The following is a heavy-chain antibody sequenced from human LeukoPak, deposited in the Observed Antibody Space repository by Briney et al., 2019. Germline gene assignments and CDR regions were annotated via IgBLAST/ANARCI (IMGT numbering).Heavy chain of an antibody. V-gene: IGHV1-46*01. CDR1: GYTFTSYA. Sequence: ASVKVSCKASGYTFTSYAMNWVRQAPGQGLEWMGIINPSGGSTSYAQKFQGRVTMTRDMSTSTVYMELSSLRSEDTAVYYCAKGRYSSSSSSGAFDIWGQGTMVTVSS. D-gene: IGHD6-13*01. CDR3: AKGRYSSSSSSGAFDI. J-gene: IGHJ3*02. CDR2: INPSGGST.